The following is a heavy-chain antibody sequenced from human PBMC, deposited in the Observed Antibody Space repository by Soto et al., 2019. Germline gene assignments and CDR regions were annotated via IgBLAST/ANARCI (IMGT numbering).Heavy chain of an antibody. Sequence: ASVKVSCKASGYTFTSYDINWVRQATGQGLEWMGWMNPNSGNTGYAQKFQGRVTMTRNTSISTAYMEPSSLRSEDTAVYYCARLRRKVARTLNWYFDLWGRGTLVTVSS. CDR1: GYTFTSYD. V-gene: IGHV1-8*01. CDR3: ARLRRKVARTLNWYFDL. CDR2: MNPNSGNT. D-gene: IGHD2-15*01. J-gene: IGHJ2*01.